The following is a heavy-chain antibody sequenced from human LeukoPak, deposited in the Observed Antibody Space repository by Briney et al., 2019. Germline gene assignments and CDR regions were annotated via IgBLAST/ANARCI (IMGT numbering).Heavy chain of an antibody. CDR2: IKEDGSER. CDR1: AFIFSGHW. D-gene: IGHD4/OR15-4a*01. J-gene: IGHJ4*02. CDR3: AKESGALGAPLYDY. V-gene: IGHV3-7*03. Sequence: QAGGSLRLSCEGSAFIFSGHWMNWVRQTPGKGLERVASIKEDGSERQYVDSVKGRFSISRDNTKGSLFLQLNSLRAEDTAVYYCAKESGALGAPLYDYWGRGILVTASS.